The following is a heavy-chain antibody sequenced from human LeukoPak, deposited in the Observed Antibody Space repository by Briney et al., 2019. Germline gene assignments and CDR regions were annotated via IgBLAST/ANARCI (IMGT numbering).Heavy chain of an antibody. D-gene: IGHD3-3*01. CDR3: ATSRGGPFSTIRAFDI. J-gene: IGHJ3*02. V-gene: IGHV3-74*01. CDR2: ISSDGSST. Sequence: GGSLRLSCAASGFSLSSKWMHWVRQAPGKGLVWVSRISSDGSSTHYADSVKGRFTVSRDNAKNTLFLQMNSLRAEDTAVYYCATSRGGPFSTIRAFDIWGQGTMVTVSS. CDR1: GFSLSSKW.